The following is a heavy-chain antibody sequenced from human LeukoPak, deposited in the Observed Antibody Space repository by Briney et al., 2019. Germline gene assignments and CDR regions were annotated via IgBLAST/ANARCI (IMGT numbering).Heavy chain of an antibody. CDR2: IYTSGST. Sequence: SETLSLTCTVSGGSISSYYWSWIRQPPGKGLEWIGYIYTSGSTNYNPSLKSRVTISVDTSKNQFSLKLSSVTAADTAVYYCARIGSGYDLDYWGQGTLVTVSS. V-gene: IGHV4-4*09. CDR3: ARIGSGYDLDY. CDR1: GGSISSYY. J-gene: IGHJ4*02. D-gene: IGHD5-12*01.